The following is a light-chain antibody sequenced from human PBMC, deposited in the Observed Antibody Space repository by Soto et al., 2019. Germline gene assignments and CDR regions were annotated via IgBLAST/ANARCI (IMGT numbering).Light chain of an antibody. CDR3: QHFGGTTFT. CDR2: GAS. Sequence: EILLTQSPGTLSLSPGERATLSCRASQSASSSYIAWYQQRPGQTPSLLIYGASIRATGIPDRFSGSGSGTHFTLTISRLEPGDFAVYYCQHFGGTTFTFGQGTRLEI. J-gene: IGKJ5*01. V-gene: IGKV3-20*01. CDR1: QSASSSY.